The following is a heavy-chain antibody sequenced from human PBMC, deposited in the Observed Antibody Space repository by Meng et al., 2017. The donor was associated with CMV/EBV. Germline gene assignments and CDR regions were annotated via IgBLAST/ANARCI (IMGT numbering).Heavy chain of an antibody. CDR1: GFTFSSYE. J-gene: IGHJ5*02. CDR3: ARGNDILMGGGFDP. D-gene: IGHD3-9*01. CDR2: ISSSGSTI. Sequence: GESLKISCAASGFTFSSYEMNWVRQAPGKGLEWVSYISSSGSTIYYADSVKGRFTIPRDNAKNSLYLQMNSLRAEDTAVYYCARGNDILMGGGFDPWGQGTRVTVSS. V-gene: IGHV3-48*03.